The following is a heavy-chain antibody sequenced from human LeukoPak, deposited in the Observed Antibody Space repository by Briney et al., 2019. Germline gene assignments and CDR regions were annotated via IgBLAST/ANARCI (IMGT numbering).Heavy chain of an antibody. D-gene: IGHD6-19*01. J-gene: IGHJ4*02. CDR2: INPRGSDI. CDR1: GYSFTYYW. Sequence: GESLKISCKGSGYSFTYYWIGWVRQVSGKDLEWMGIINPRGSDIRYSPSFQGQVTISVDKSINTAYLQWSSLKASDTAMYYCVRLIAVSMTFPRDLDYWGQGTQVTVSS. V-gene: IGHV5-51*01. CDR3: VRLIAVSMTFPRDLDY.